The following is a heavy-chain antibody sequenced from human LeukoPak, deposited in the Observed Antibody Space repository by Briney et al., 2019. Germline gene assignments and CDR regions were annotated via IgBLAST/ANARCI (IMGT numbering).Heavy chain of an antibody. CDR2: IRSDGSDA. CDR1: GFSFSETW. V-gene: IGHV3-74*01. CDR3: ARDWFHAIGY. J-gene: IGHJ4*02. Sequence: GGSLRLSCAASGFSFSETWMHWVRQVPGKGLVWVSRIRSDGSDARYAESVKGRFTISRDNAKNTLYLQMNSLRDEDTAVYYCARDWFHAIGYWGQGILVTVSS. D-gene: IGHD2/OR15-2a*01.